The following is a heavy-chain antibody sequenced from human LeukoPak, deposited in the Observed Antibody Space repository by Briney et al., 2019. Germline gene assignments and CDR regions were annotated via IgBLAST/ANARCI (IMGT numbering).Heavy chain of an antibody. J-gene: IGHJ3*02. CDR3: AREVRGGAFDI. CDR1: GYTFTGYY. D-gene: IGHD3-10*01. CDR2: ISAYNGNT. Sequence: ASVKVSCKASGYTFTGYYMHWVRQAPGQGLEWMGWISAYNGNTHYAQKLQDRVTMTTDTSTTTAYMELRSLRSDDTAVYYCAREVRGGAFDIWGQGTMVTVSS. V-gene: IGHV1-18*04.